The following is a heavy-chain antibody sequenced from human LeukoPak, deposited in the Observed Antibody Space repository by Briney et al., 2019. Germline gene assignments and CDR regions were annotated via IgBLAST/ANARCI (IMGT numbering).Heavy chain of an antibody. CDR1: GYSISSGYY. V-gene: IGHV4-38-2*02. CDR3: ARDDFGRIAAAAPGY. D-gene: IGHD6-13*01. Sequence: SETLSLTCTVSGYSISSGYYWGWIRQPPGKGLGWIGSIYHSGSTYYNPSLKSRVTISVDTSKNQFSLKLSSVTAADTAVYYCARDDFGRIAAAAPGYWGQGTLVTVSS. J-gene: IGHJ4*02. CDR2: IYHSGST.